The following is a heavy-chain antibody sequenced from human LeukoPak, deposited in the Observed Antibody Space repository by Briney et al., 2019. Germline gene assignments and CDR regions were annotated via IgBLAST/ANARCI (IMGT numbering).Heavy chain of an antibody. D-gene: IGHD1-1*01. CDR2: IKSDGSST. Sequence: GGSLRLSCAASGFTFSSYWMHWVRQAPGKGLVCVSRIKSDGSSTSYADSVKGRFTISRDDAKNTLCLQMNSLRAEDTAVYYCARAYNSHFDYWGQGALVTVSS. V-gene: IGHV3-74*01. CDR3: ARAYNSHFDY. CDR1: GFTFSSYW. J-gene: IGHJ4*02.